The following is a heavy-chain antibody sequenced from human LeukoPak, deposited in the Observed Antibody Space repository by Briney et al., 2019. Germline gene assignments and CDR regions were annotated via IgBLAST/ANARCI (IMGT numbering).Heavy chain of an antibody. CDR1: GFTFDDYA. CDR3: AKDRYSSGYYYDY. Sequence: PGGSLRLSCAASGFTFDDYAMHWVRQAPGKGLEWVSGINWNSGSIVYAVSVKGRFTISRDNAKNSLYLQMNSLRAEDTALYYCAKDRYSSGYYYDYWGQGTLVTVSS. D-gene: IGHD3-22*01. V-gene: IGHV3-9*01. CDR2: INWNSGSI. J-gene: IGHJ4*02.